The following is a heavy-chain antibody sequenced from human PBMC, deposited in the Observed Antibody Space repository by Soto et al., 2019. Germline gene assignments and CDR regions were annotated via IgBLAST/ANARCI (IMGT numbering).Heavy chain of an antibody. V-gene: IGHV3-23*01. CDR3: ARRGSGSYYDY. CDR2: ISGSGDST. CDR1: GFTFSSYA. D-gene: IGHD1-26*01. Sequence: EVQLLESGGGLVQPGGSLRRSCAASGFTFSSYAMRWVRQAPGKGLEWVSAISGSGDSTYYADSVKGRFTTSRDNSKNTLYLQMNSLRAEDTAVYYCARRGSGSYYDYWGQGTLVTVSS. J-gene: IGHJ4*02.